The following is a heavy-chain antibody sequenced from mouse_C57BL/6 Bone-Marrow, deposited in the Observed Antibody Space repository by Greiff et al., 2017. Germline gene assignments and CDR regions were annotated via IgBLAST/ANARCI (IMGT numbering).Heavy chain of an antibody. Sequence: QVQLQQPGAELVKPGASVKLSCKASGYTFTSYWMHWVKQRPGQGLEWIGMIHPNSGSTNYNEKFKSKATLTVAKSSRTAYMKLSRLTAEDSAVYYCAITAVPPWIAYWGQGTLVTVSA. CDR2: IHPNSGST. V-gene: IGHV1-64*01. D-gene: IGHD6-1*01. CDR3: AITAVPPWIAY. CDR1: GYTFTSYW. J-gene: IGHJ3*01.